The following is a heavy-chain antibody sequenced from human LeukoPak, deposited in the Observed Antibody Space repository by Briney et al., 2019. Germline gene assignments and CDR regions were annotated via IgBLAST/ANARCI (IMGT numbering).Heavy chain of an antibody. Sequence: GGSLRLSCAASGFTFNSYGMHWVRQAPGKGLEWVAVISYDGSKKYYADSVEGRFSISRDNSKSTLNLQMNSLRAEDTAVYYCARDLSGRYRYDYWGQGTLVTVSS. J-gene: IGHJ4*02. CDR2: ISYDGSKK. V-gene: IGHV3-30-3*01. CDR3: ARDLSGRYRYDY. D-gene: IGHD1-26*01. CDR1: GFTFNSYG.